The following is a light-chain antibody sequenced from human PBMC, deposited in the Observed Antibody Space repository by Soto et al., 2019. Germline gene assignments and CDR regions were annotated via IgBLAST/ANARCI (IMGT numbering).Light chain of an antibody. V-gene: IGKV3-20*01. CDR1: QTISRNF. Sequence: IALTQSPGTLSLSPGERATLSCRASQTISRNFLAWYQQKPGQAPRLLIYGASSRATGIPDRFSGSGSGTDFTLTISRLEPEDFAVFYCQHYDSLPITFGQGTRLEIK. CDR3: QHYDSLPIT. CDR2: GAS. J-gene: IGKJ5*01.